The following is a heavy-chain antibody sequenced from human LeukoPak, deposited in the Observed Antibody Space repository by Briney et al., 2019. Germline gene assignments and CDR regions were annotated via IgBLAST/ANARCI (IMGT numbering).Heavy chain of an antibody. CDR1: GFAFSSYS. J-gene: IGHJ4*02. CDR3: AKDLGGEGGSGFPGQ. Sequence: GGSLRLSCAACGFAFSSYSMSWVRQAPGKGLEWVSAISGSGADTYYTDSVKGRFTISRDNSKTTLFLQMNSLRAEDTAIYYCAKDLGGEGGSGFPGQWGQGTLVTVSS. CDR2: ISGSGADT. V-gene: IGHV3-23*01. D-gene: IGHD3-10*01.